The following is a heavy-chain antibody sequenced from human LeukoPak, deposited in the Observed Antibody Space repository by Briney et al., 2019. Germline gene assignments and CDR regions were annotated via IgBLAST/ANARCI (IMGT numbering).Heavy chain of an antibody. D-gene: IGHD2-2*01. CDR1: GGTLTSYA. Sequence: GSSVKVSCKASGGTLTSYAINWVRQAPGQGLEWMGRIIPILGIANYAQNFQGRVTITADISTGTAYMELSSLRSEDTAVYYCARDEDIVGVRSYYYYGMDVWGQATTVTVS. CDR2: IIPILGIA. J-gene: IGHJ6*02. V-gene: IGHV1-69*04. CDR3: ARDEDIVGVRSYYYYGMDV.